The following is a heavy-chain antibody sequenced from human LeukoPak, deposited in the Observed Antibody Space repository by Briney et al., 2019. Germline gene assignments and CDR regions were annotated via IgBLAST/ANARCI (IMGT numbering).Heavy chain of an antibody. CDR2: IYSGGDT. V-gene: IGHV3-66*01. CDR3: ARGNTGYNSNWGRDFDC. J-gene: IGHJ4*02. CDR1: GVTVTSSY. D-gene: IGHD4-11*01. Sequence: PGGSLGLSCEVSGVTVTSSYMSWVRQAPGKGLEWVSVIYSGGDTYYADSVKGRCTVSRDISKNTLYLQMNSLRAEDTAVYYCARGNTGYNSNWGRDFDCWGQGTLVTVSS.